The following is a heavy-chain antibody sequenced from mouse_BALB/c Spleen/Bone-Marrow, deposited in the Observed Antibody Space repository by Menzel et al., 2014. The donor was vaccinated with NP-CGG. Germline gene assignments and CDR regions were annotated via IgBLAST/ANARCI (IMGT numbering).Heavy chain of an antibody. CDR3: ARGGSSQAWFAY. V-gene: IGHV2-9*02. D-gene: IGHD1-1*01. CDR1: EFSLTSYG. Sequence: QVQLKESGPGRASPSQSLSITCTVSEFSLTSYGVHWARQPPGKGLEWLGVIWAGGSTNYNCAFMSRLSISKDNSKSXVFLKMNSLQTDDTAMYCCARGGSSQAWFAYWGQGTLVTVSA. CDR2: IWAGGST. J-gene: IGHJ3*01.